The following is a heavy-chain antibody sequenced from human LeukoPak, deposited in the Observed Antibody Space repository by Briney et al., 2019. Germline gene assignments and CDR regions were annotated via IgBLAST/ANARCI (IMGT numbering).Heavy chain of an antibody. CDR2: INEDGSET. D-gene: IGHD3-16*01. CDR3: VRVVGGGNDY. CDR1: GFTFSNHW. Sequence: GGSLRLSCAASGFTFSNHWMTWVRQAPGKGLECVANINEDGSETHYVDSVKGRFIISRDNAKNSVHLQMNSLRAEDTAVFYCVRVVGGGNDYWGQGTLVTVSS. J-gene: IGHJ4*02. V-gene: IGHV3-7*01.